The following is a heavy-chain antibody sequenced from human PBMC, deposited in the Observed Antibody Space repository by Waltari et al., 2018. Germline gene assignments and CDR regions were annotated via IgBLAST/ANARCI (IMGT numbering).Heavy chain of an antibody. D-gene: IGHD4-17*01. CDR3: ARNYGDRNYYYYYYMDV. V-gene: IGHV4-59*01. CDR2: IYYSGRN. CDR1: GGSISSYY. J-gene: IGHJ6*03. Sequence: QVQLQESGPGLVKPSETLSLTCTVSGGSISSYYWSWIRQPPGKGLEWIGYIYYSGRNNYNPALKGRVTISVDTAKNQFSLKLSSVTAADTAGYDCARNYGDRNYYYYYYMDVWGKGTTVTVSS.